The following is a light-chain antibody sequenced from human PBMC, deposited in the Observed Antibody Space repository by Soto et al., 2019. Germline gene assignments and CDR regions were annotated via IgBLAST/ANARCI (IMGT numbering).Light chain of an antibody. CDR2: GAS. Sequence: EIVMTPSPATPSVSPGERVILSCKSSRGVSSDLAWYQQKPGQAPRLLIYGASTRATGIPARFSGSGSGTEFTLTISSLQSEDFAVYYCQQYNNWPPLTFGGGTKVDIK. J-gene: IGKJ4*01. CDR1: RGVSSD. CDR3: QQYNNWPPLT. V-gene: IGKV3-15*01.